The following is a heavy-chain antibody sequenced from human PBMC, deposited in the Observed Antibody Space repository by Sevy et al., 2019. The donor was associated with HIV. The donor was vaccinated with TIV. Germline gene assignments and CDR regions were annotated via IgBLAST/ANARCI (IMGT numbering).Heavy chain of an antibody. J-gene: IGHJ4*02. Sequence: GWSLRLSCTASGLSFSDYGMHWVRQAPGKGLEWVAFIWYDGSDRYYADSVKGRFTISRDNSKNILYLQMSSLRLEDTALYYCAKNTAAVGVGGFDYWGQGTLVTVSS. D-gene: IGHD6-13*01. V-gene: IGHV3-30*02. CDR3: AKNTAAVGVGGFDY. CDR1: GLSFSDYG. CDR2: IWYDGSDR.